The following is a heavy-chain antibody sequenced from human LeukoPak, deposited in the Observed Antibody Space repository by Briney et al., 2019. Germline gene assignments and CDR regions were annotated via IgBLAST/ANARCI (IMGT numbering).Heavy chain of an antibody. CDR1: GGSISSGSYY. CDR3: ARGVVAATLQHFDWFDP. D-gene: IGHD2-15*01. V-gene: IGHV4-61*02. Sequence: SETLSLTCTVSGGSISSGSYYWSWIRQPAGKGLEWIGRIYTSGSTNYNPSLKSRVTISVDTSKNQFSLKLSSVTAADTAVYYCARGVVAATLQHFDWFDPWGQGTLVTVSS. CDR2: IYTSGST. J-gene: IGHJ5*02.